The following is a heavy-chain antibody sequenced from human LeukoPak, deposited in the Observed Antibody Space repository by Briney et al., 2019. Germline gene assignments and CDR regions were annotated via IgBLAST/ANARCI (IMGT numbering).Heavy chain of an antibody. J-gene: IGHJ4*02. D-gene: IGHD1-26*01. V-gene: IGHV4-39*01. CDR3: ARLDSGNYLVNY. CDR2: IFYSGNT. Sequence: SETLSLTCTVSGGSISSSXXXXXWIRQXPGXXXXXIASIFYSGNTYFNPXLQXXXTISLDTSKNQFSLKLSSVTAADTAVYYCARLDSGNYLVNYWGQGTLVTVSS. CDR1: GGSISSSXXX.